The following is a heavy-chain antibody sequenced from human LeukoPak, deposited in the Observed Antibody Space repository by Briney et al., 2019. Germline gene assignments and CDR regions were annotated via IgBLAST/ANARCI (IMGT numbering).Heavy chain of an antibody. CDR1: GFTFPSYA. J-gene: IGHJ4*02. Sequence: PGGSLRLSCEAAGFTFPSYAMSWVRQAPGKGLEWVSALSVRGDSTYYADSVKGRFTISRDNSKNTLYLQMNSLRAEDTAVYYCAGGGSGSYHLDYWGQGTLVTVPS. CDR3: AGGGSGSYHLDY. D-gene: IGHD3-10*01. CDR2: LSVRGDST. V-gene: IGHV3-23*01.